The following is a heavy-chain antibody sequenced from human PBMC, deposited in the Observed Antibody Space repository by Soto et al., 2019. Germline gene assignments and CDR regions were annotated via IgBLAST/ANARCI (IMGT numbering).Heavy chain of an antibody. V-gene: IGHV2-5*02. J-gene: IGHJ4*02. Sequence: QITLKESGPALVKPTQTLTLTCTFSGFSLNTSGVGVGWIRQHPGKALEWLALIYWDDDKRYTPSLKSRLTITKDTSKNQVVLTMANMDPVDTGTYYCADRPYGDCPSDSWGQGTLVTVSS. CDR2: IYWDDDK. CDR1: GFSLNTSGVG. CDR3: ADRPYGDCPSDS. D-gene: IGHD4-17*01.